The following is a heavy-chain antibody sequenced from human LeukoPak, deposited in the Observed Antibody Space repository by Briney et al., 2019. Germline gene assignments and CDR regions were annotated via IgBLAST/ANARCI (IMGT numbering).Heavy chain of an antibody. CDR1: GYTLTELS. Sequence: ASVKVSCKVSGYTLTELSMHWVRQAPVKGLEWMGGFDPEDGETIYAQKFQGRVTMTEDTSTDTAYMELSSLRSEDTAVYYCATYDYVWGSYRYPFDYWGQGTLVTVSS. V-gene: IGHV1-24*01. J-gene: IGHJ4*02. CDR3: ATYDYVWGSYRYPFDY. D-gene: IGHD3-16*02. CDR2: FDPEDGET.